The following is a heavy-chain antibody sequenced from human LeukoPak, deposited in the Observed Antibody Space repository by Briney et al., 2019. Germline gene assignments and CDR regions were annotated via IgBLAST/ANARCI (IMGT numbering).Heavy chain of an antibody. J-gene: IGHJ4*02. Sequence: GASVKVSCKPSVGAFSSYDISWLRQAPGQGLEWMGGITPIFGTANYAQKFQGRVTLTAVESMHTAYMSLSSLSYEYSDVYYCARFWLAETAVVTPYNYWGQGTLVTVSS. D-gene: IGHD4-23*01. CDR1: VGAFSSYD. CDR2: ITPIFGTA. CDR3: ARFWLAETAVVTPYNY. V-gene: IGHV1-69*13.